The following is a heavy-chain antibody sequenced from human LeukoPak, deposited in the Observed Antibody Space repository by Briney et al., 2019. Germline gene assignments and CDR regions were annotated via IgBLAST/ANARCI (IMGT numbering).Heavy chain of an antibody. CDR1: GGSFSGYY. D-gene: IGHD6-25*01. CDR2: INHSGST. V-gene: IGHV4-34*01. Sequence: SETLSLTCAVYGGSFSGYYWSWIRQPPGKGLEWIGEINHSGSTNYNPSLKSRVTISVDTSKNQFPLKLSSVTAADTAVYYCARVRSSAGFDYWGQGTLVTVSS. CDR3: ARVRSSAGFDY. J-gene: IGHJ4*02.